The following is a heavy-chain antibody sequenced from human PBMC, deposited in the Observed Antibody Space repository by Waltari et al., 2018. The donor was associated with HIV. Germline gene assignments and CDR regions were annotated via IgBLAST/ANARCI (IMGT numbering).Heavy chain of an antibody. Sequence: EVQLVESGGGLVKPGGSLRLSCAASGFTFSNAWMNWVSQAPGKGLEGVCRIKSKTCGGTTDYAAPVKGRFTISRDDSKNTLYLQLNSLKTEDTAVYYCATAGSTGTTRGYWGQGTLVTVSS. J-gene: IGHJ4*02. CDR3: ATAGSTGTTRGY. V-gene: IGHV3-15*05. D-gene: IGHD1-1*01. CDR1: GFTFSNAW. CDR2: IKSKTCGGTT.